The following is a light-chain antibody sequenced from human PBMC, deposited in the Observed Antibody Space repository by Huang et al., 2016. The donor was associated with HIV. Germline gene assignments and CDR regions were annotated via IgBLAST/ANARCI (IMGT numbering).Light chain of an antibody. CDR3: QQRSNWPPTLT. CDR1: QSVNNY. J-gene: IGKJ4*01. CDR2: DAS. Sequence: EIVLTQSPVTLSVSPGERATLFCRASQSVNNYLAWYQQKPGQAPRLLSYDASSRAAGIPARFSGSGSGTDFTLTISSLQPEDSALYYCQQRSNWPPTLTFGGGTKVEIK. V-gene: IGKV3-11*01.